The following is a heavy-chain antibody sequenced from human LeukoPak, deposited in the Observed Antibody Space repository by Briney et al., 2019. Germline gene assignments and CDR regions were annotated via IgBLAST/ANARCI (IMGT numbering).Heavy chain of an antibody. J-gene: IGHJ1*01. V-gene: IGHV3-30*04. Sequence: GRSLRLSCAASGFTFSSYAIHWVRQAPGKGLEWVAVISYDGSNKYYADSVKGRFTISRDNSKNTLYLQMNSLRAEDTAVYYCARARYCSGGSCPNEYFQHWGQGTLVTVSS. CDR1: GFTFSSYA. D-gene: IGHD2-15*01. CDR2: ISYDGSNK. CDR3: ARARYCSGGSCPNEYFQH.